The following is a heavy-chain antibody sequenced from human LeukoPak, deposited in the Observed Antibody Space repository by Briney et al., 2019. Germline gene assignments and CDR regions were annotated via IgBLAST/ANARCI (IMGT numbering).Heavy chain of an antibody. CDR1: GFTFSDHY. Sequence: GGSLRLSCAASGFTFSDHYMDWVRQAPGRGLEWVGRTRNKANSYTTEYAASVKGRFTISRDDSKNSLYLQMNSLETEDTAVYYCARETSPYSGSYYYYGMDVWGQGTTVTVSS. V-gene: IGHV3-72*01. CDR3: ARETSPYSGSYYYYGMDV. D-gene: IGHD1-26*01. J-gene: IGHJ6*02. CDR2: TRNKANSYTT.